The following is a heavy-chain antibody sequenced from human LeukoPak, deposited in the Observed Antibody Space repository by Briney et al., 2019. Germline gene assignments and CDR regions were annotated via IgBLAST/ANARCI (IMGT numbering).Heavy chain of an antibody. CDR2: IIPIFGTA. Sequence: SVKVSCKASGGTFSSYAISWVRQAPGQGLEWMGGIIPIFGTANYAQKFQGRVTITEDKSTSTAYMELSSLRSEDTAVYYCAINYYYDSSGYYYNPHAFDIWGQGTMVTVSS. CDR1: GGTFSSYA. CDR3: AINYYYDSSGYYYNPHAFDI. J-gene: IGHJ3*02. V-gene: IGHV1-69*06. D-gene: IGHD3-22*01.